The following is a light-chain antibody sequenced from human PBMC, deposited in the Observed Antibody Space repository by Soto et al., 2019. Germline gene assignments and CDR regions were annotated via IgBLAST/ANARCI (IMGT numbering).Light chain of an antibody. Sequence: QSALTQPRSVSGSPGQSVTISCTGTSSDVGGYNYVSWYQEQPGKAPKLMIYDVSKRPSEVPDRFSGSKSGNTASLTISGLQAEDEADYYCCSYAGSYSYVFGTGTKVTVL. J-gene: IGLJ1*01. CDR2: DVS. V-gene: IGLV2-11*01. CDR3: CSYAGSYSYV. CDR1: SSDVGGYNY.